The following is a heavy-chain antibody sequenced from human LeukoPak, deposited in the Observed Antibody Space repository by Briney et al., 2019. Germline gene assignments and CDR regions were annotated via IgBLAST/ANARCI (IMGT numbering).Heavy chain of an antibody. Sequence: SETLSLTCAVYGGSFSGYYWSWIRQPPGKGLEWIGEINHSGSTNYNPSLKSRVTISVDTSKNQFSLKLSSVTAADTAVYYCARAGYYDSSGENVGYWGQGTLVTVSS. CDR2: INHSGST. J-gene: IGHJ4*02. V-gene: IGHV4-34*01. D-gene: IGHD3-22*01. CDR1: GGSFSGYY. CDR3: ARAGYYDSSGENVGY.